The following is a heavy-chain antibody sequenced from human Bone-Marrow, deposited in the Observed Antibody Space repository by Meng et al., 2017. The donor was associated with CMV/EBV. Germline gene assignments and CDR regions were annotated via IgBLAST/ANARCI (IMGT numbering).Heavy chain of an antibody. Sequence: SVKFSCKASGGTFSSYAISWVRQAPGQGLEWMGGIIPIFGTANYAQKFQGRVTITTDESTSTAYMELSSLRSEDTAVYYCARDIVRWVDSSSWTWYYYGMDVWGQGNTVTVSS. V-gene: IGHV1-69*05. J-gene: IGHJ6*02. D-gene: IGHD6-13*01. CDR3: ARDIVRWVDSSSWTWYYYGMDV. CDR1: GGTFSSYA. CDR2: IIPIFGTA.